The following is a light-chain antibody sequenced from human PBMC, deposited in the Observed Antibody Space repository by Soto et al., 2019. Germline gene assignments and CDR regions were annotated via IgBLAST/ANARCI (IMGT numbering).Light chain of an antibody. CDR3: QSYDSSLSGNVV. Sequence: QSVLTQPPSVSGAPGQRVTFSCTGSSSNIGAGYDVHWYQQLPGTAPKLLIYGNSNRPSGVPDRFSGSKSGTSASLAITGLQAEDEADYYCQSYDSSLSGNVVFGGGTKLTVL. V-gene: IGLV1-40*01. CDR2: GNS. J-gene: IGLJ2*01. CDR1: SSNIGAGYD.